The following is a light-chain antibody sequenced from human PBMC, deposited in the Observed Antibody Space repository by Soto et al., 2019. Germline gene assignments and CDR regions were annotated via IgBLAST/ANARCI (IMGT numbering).Light chain of an antibody. V-gene: IGLV2-14*01. CDR2: EVS. CDR3: SSYTSSRKV. Sequence: QSALTQPASVSGSPGQSITISCTGTSSDVGGYNYVSWYQQHPGKAPKLIIYEVSNRPSGVSNRFSGSKSGNTASLTISGLQAEDEADYYCSSYTSSRKVFGTGTKLTVL. J-gene: IGLJ1*01. CDR1: SSDVGGYNY.